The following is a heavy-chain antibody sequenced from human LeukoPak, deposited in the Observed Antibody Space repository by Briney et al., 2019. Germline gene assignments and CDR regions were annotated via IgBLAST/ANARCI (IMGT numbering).Heavy chain of an antibody. CDR3: ALIFSPDDYYGMDV. CDR1: GFTFSAYA. Sequence: PGGSLRLSCVASGFTFSAYAMNWVRQAPGKGLEWVAVISYDGSNKYYADSVKGRFTISRDNSKSTLYLQMNSLRAEDTAVYYCALIFSPDDYYGMDVWGQGTTVTVSS. J-gene: IGHJ6*02. CDR2: ISYDGSNK. V-gene: IGHV3-30*03.